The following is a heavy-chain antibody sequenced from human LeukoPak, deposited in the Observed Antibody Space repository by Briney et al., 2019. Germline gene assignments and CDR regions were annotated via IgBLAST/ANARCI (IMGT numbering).Heavy chain of an antibody. CDR3: ARGTGVGAARTYYYYGMDV. D-gene: IGHD6-6*01. Sequence: ASVKVSCKASGYTFTSYGISWVRQAPGQGLEWMGWISAYNDNTNYAQKLQGRVTMTTDTSTSTAYMELRSLRSDDTAVYYCARGTGVGAARTYYYYGMDVWGQGTTVTVSS. J-gene: IGHJ6*02. CDR2: ISAYNDNT. CDR1: GYTFTSYG. V-gene: IGHV1-18*01.